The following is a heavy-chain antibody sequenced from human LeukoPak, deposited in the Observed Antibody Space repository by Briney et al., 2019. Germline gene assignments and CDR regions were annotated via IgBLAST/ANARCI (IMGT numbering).Heavy chain of an antibody. Sequence: SETLSLTSTVPRGSLSSSSYYWGWIRHPPGKGLEWIGSIYYIVSTSYNPSIKSRVTISVVTSKNQFSLKLGSVTDADTAVYYCARLSHTVRGVNFDYWGQGTLVTVSS. CDR2: IYYIVST. D-gene: IGHD3-10*01. V-gene: IGHV4-39*01. J-gene: IGHJ4*02. CDR3: ARLSHTVRGVNFDY. CDR1: RGSLSSSSYY.